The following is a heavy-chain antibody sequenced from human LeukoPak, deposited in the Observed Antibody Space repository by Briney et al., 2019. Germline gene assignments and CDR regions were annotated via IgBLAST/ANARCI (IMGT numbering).Heavy chain of an antibody. CDR3: ARDPGYSYGGFDY. CDR1: GGSFSGYY. V-gene: IGHV4-59*10. Sequence: SETLSLTCAVYGGSFSGYYWSWIRQPPGKGLEWIGRIYTSGSTNYNPSLKSRVTMSVDTSKNQFSLKLSSVTAADTAVYYCARDPGYSYGGFDYWGQGTLVTVSS. D-gene: IGHD5-18*01. J-gene: IGHJ4*02. CDR2: IYTSGST.